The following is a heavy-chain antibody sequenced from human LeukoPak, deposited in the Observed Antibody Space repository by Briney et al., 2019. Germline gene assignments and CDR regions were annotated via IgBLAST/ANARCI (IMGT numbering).Heavy chain of an antibody. J-gene: IGHJ3*02. CDR3: ARAFLEWNDAFDI. CDR1: GGSFSGYY. D-gene: IGHD3-3*02. V-gene: IGHV4-34*01. CDR2: INHSGST. Sequence: SETLSLTCAVYGGSFSGYYWSWIRQPPGKGLEWIGEINHSGSTNYNPSLKSRVTISVDTSKNQFSLKLSSVTAADTAVYYCARAFLEWNDAFDIWGQGTMVTVSS.